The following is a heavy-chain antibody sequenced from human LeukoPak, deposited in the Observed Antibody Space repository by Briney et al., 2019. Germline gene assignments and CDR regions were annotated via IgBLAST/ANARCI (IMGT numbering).Heavy chain of an antibody. CDR2: INPNSGGT. CDR1: GYTFTGYY. Sequence: PGASVKVSCKASGYTFTGYYMHWVRQAPGQGLEWMGWINPNSGGTNYAQKFQGRVTMTRDTSISTAYMELSRLTSDDTAVYYCAVPWYYSLGSYPQPSGFDYWGQGTLVTVSP. CDR3: AVPWYYSLGSYPQPSGFDY. V-gene: IGHV1-2*02. J-gene: IGHJ4*02. D-gene: IGHD3-10*01.